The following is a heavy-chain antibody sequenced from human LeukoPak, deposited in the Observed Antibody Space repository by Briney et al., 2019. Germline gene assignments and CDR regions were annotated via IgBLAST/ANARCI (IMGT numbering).Heavy chain of an antibody. Sequence: ASVKVSRKASGYTFTSYDINWVRQATGQGLEWMGWMNPNSGNTGYAQKFQGRVTMTRNTSISTAYMELSSLRSEDTAVYYCARGPPLLRFLEWFPYYYGMDVWGQGTTVTVSS. CDR2: MNPNSGNT. V-gene: IGHV1-8*01. J-gene: IGHJ6*02. D-gene: IGHD3-3*01. CDR3: ARGPPLLRFLEWFPYYYGMDV. CDR1: GYTFTSYD.